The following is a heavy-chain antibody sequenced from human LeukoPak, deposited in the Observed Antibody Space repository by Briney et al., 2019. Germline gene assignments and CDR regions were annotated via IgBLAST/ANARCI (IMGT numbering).Heavy chain of an antibody. CDR3: ARPTNVDIVYFDY. V-gene: IGHV3-30-3*01. CDR1: GFTFSSYA. Sequence: GRSLRLSCAASGFTFSSYAMHWVRQAPGKGLEWVAVISYDGSNKYYADSVKGRFTISRDNSKNTLYLQMNSLRAEDTAVYYCARPTNVDIVYFDYWGQGTLVTVSS. D-gene: IGHD5-12*01. J-gene: IGHJ4*02. CDR2: ISYDGSNK.